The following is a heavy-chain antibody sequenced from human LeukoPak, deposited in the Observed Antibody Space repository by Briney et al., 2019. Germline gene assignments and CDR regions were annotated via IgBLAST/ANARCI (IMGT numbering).Heavy chain of an antibody. J-gene: IGHJ4*02. Sequence: SETLSLTCTVSGGSISSSSYYWSWIRQPPGKGLEWIGYIYYSGSTNYNPSLKSRVTISEETSKNQFSLKLSSVTAADTAVYYCARLGDSSGSPYWGQGTLVTVSS. CDR1: GGSISSSSYY. D-gene: IGHD3-22*01. V-gene: IGHV4-61*01. CDR3: ARLGDSSGSPY. CDR2: IYYSGST.